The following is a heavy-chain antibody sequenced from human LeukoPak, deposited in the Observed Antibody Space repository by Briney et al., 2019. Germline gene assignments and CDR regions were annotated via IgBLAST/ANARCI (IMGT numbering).Heavy chain of an antibody. J-gene: IGHJ6*02. Sequence: RASVEVSCKASGYTFTNYYMHWVRQAPGEGLEWVGWINPNSGDTKYAEKVQGWVTMTRDTSMSTAYMELRRLRPDDTAVYYCVRDDYYYGMDVWGQGTTVTVSS. CDR2: INPNSGDT. V-gene: IGHV1-2*04. CDR1: GYTFTNYY. CDR3: VRDDYYYGMDV.